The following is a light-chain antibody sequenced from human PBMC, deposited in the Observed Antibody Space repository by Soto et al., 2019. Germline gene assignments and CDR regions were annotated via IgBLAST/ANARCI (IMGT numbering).Light chain of an antibody. V-gene: IGLV1-40*01. CDR3: QSYDSNLSVV. CDR1: SPNIGAGYD. J-gene: IGLJ2*01. Sequence: QSVLTQPPSVSGAPGQRVTISCTGSSPNIGAGYDVHWYQQLPGTAPKLLIYGNSNRPSGVPDRFSGSKSGTSASLAITGLQAEDEADYYCQSYDSNLSVVFGGGTKLTVL. CDR2: GNS.